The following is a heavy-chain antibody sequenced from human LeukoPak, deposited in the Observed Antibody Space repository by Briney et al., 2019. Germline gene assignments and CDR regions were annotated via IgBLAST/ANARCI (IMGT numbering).Heavy chain of an antibody. V-gene: IGHV4-39*07. CDR1: GASVSASGYF. CDR2: LHYSGST. CDR3: ARGRGYCSGGSCYNWFDP. Sequence: PSETLFLTCTVSGASVSASGYFWGWIRQPPGKGLEWIGTLHYSGSTYYNTSLKSRVTISVDTSKNQFSLKLSSVTAADTAVYYCARGRGYCSGGSCYNWFDPWGQGTLVTVSS. J-gene: IGHJ5*02. D-gene: IGHD2-15*01.